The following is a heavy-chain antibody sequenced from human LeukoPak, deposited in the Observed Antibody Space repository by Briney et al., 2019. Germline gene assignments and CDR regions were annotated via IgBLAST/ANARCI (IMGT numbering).Heavy chain of an antibody. CDR1: GGTFSSYA. V-gene: IGHV1-69*05. D-gene: IGHD6-6*01. J-gene: IGHJ6*03. Sequence: GASVKVSCKASGGTFSSYAISWVRQAPGQGLEWMGGIIPIFGTANYAQKFQGRVTITTDESTSTAYMELSSLRSEDTAVYYCARVLAARPGYYYYMDVWGKGTTVTVSS. CDR2: IIPIFGTA. CDR3: ARVLAARPGYYYYMDV.